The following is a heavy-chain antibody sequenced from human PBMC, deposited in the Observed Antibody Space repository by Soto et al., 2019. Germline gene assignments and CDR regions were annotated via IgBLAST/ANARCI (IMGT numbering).Heavy chain of an antibody. CDR2: IYYSGST. V-gene: IGHV4-59*01. CDR1: GGSISSYY. Sequence: SETLSLTCTVSGGSISSYYWSWIRQPPGKGLEWIGYIYYSGSTNYNPSLKSRVTISVDTSKNQFSLKLSSLTAADTAVYYCVGVVGGGKYNWFDPWGQGTLVTLSS. J-gene: IGHJ5*02. CDR3: VGVVGGGKYNWFDP. D-gene: IGHD2-15*01.